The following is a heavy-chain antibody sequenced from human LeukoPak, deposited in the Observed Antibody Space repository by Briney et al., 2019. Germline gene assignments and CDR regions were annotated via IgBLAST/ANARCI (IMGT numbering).Heavy chain of an antibody. D-gene: IGHD3-3*01. CDR1: GFTFSSYA. V-gene: IGHV3-11*01. J-gene: IGHJ5*02. CDR3: ARGELSPYDFPERVDP. Sequence: GGSLRLSCAASGFTFSSYAMSWIRQAPGKGLEWVSYISSSGSTIYYADSVKGRFTISRDNAKNSLYLQMNSLRAEDTAVYYCARGELSPYDFPERVDPWGQGTLVTVSS. CDR2: ISSSGSTI.